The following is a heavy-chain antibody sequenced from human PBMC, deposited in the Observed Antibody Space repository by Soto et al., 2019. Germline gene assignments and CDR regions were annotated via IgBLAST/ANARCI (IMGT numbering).Heavy chain of an antibody. V-gene: IGHV1-18*04. CDR2: IASNTGNT. CDR1: GYTFADYG. D-gene: IGHD3-16*02. CDR3: ARVDDDIWGPYLSGQY. J-gene: IGHJ4*02. Sequence: QVQLIQSGPEVKRPGASVKLSCKASGYTFADYGIIWVRQAPVQGLEWVAWIASNTGNTDYARNLRGRVTVTTDTYTNTAFLDLRSLTSDDTAFYYCARVDDDIWGPYLSGQYWGQGTLVTVSS.